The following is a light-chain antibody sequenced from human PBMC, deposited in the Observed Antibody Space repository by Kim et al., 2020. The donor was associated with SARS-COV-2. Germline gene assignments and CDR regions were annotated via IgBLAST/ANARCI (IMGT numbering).Light chain of an antibody. Sequence: ASKEDIVTITCRASQGISSWLDWYQQKPGKAPKLLIYAASSLQSGVPSRFSGSGSGTDFTLTISSLQPEDFATYYCQQANSFPLTFGGGTQVDIK. CDR3: QQANSFPLT. V-gene: IGKV1-12*01. J-gene: IGKJ4*01. CDR1: QGISSW. CDR2: AAS.